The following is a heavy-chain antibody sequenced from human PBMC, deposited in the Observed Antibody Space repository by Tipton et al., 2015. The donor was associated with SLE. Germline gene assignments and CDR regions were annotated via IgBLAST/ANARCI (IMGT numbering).Heavy chain of an antibody. Sequence: TLSLTCAVYGGSFSDYSWSWIRQPPGKGLEWIGEINHSGSTNYNPSLKSRGTISIDTSKNQFSLRLSSVTAADTAVYYCARDCTTGVCYTTSFDYWGQGTLVTVS. CDR3: ARDCTTGVCYTTSFDY. D-gene: IGHD2-8*01. CDR2: INHSGST. CDR1: GGSFSDYS. J-gene: IGHJ4*02. V-gene: IGHV4-34*01.